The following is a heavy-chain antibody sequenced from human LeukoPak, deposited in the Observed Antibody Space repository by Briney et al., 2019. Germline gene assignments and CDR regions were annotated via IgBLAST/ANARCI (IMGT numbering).Heavy chain of an antibody. V-gene: IGHV3-7*04. Sequence: PGGSLRLSCAASGFTFSSHWMSWVRQAPGKGLEWVANIKQDGSEKYYVDSVKGRFTISRDNAKNSLYLQMNSLRAEDTAVYYCARVSSGYDPFFDYWGQGTLVTVSS. CDR1: GFTFSSHW. D-gene: IGHD5-12*01. CDR3: ARVSSGYDPFFDY. CDR2: IKQDGSEK. J-gene: IGHJ4*02.